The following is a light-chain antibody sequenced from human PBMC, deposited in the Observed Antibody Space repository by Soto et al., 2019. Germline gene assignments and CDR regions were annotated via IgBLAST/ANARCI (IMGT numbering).Light chain of an antibody. J-gene: IGKJ2*01. CDR3: QQYGSSPAT. V-gene: IGKV3-20*01. CDR1: QSVSSNY. Sequence: EIVLTQSPGTLSLSPGERATLSCRASQSVSSNYLAWYQQKPGQAPRLLIYGASSRATGIPDRFSGSGSGTDFTLTITRLEPADFAVYYRQQYGSSPATFGQGTKLEIK. CDR2: GAS.